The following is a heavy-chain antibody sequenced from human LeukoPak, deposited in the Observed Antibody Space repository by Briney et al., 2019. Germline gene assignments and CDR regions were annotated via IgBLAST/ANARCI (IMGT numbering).Heavy chain of an antibody. CDR1: GIIFSDAW. CDR2: ISSSSSYI. Sequence: GGSLRLSCAVSGIIFSDAWMNWVRQAPGKGLEWVSSISSSSSYIYYADSVKGRFTISRDNAKNSLYLQMNSLRAEDTAVYYCASANYDYVWGSYLGNDYWGQGTLVTVSS. J-gene: IGHJ4*02. D-gene: IGHD3-16*02. V-gene: IGHV3-21*01. CDR3: ASANYDYVWGSYLGNDY.